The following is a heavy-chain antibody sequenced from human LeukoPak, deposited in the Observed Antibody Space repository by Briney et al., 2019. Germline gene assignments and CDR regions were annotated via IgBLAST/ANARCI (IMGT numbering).Heavy chain of an antibody. V-gene: IGHV4-39*07. CDR1: GGSISSSSYY. CDR2: IYYSGST. J-gene: IGHJ3*02. CDR3: ARTSYGDYEEYAFDI. Sequence: SETLSLTCTVSGGSISSSSYYWGWIRQPPGKGLEWIGSIYYSGSTYYNPSPKSRVTISVDTSKNQFSLKLSSVTAADTAVYYCARTSYGDYEEYAFDIWGQGTMVTVSS. D-gene: IGHD4-17*01.